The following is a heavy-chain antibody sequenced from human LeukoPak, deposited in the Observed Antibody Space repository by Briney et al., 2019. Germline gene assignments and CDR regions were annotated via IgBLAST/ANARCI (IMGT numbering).Heavy chain of an antibody. Sequence: SETLSLTCAVYGGSFSGYYWSWIRQPPGKGLEWIGYIYYSGSTNYNPSLKSRVTISVDTSKNQFSLKLSSVTAADTAVYYCARGHGYFDWLLNYWGQGTLVTVSS. CDR1: GGSFSGYY. D-gene: IGHD3-9*01. J-gene: IGHJ4*02. CDR2: IYYSGST. V-gene: IGHV4-59*01. CDR3: ARGHGYFDWLLNY.